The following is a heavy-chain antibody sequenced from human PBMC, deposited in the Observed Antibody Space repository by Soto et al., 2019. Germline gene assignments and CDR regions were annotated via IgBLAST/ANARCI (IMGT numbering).Heavy chain of an antibody. J-gene: IGHJ5*02. CDR1: GGSISSYY. CDR2: IYTSGST. Sequence: QVQLQESGPGLVKPSETLSLTCTVSGGSISSYYWSWIRQPAGKGLEWIGRIYTSGSTNYNPSLKSRVTMSVDTSKNQFTLKLSSVTAADTAVYYCAREKDTIFGVVSNWFDPWGQGTLVTVSS. CDR3: AREKDTIFGVVSNWFDP. V-gene: IGHV4-4*07. D-gene: IGHD3-3*01.